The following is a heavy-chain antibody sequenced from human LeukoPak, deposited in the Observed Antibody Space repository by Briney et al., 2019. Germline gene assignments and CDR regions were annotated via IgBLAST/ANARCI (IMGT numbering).Heavy chain of an antibody. CDR2: IYHSGST. V-gene: IGHV4-30-2*01. CDR3: ARARDVDTAMAFDY. CDR1: GGSISSGGYS. J-gene: IGHJ4*02. D-gene: IGHD5-18*01. Sequence: SETLSLTCAVSGGSISSGGYSWSWIRQPPGTGLEWIGYIYHSGSTYYNPSLKSRVTISVDRSKNQFSLKLSSVTAADTAVYYCARARDVDTAMAFDYWGQGTLVTVSS.